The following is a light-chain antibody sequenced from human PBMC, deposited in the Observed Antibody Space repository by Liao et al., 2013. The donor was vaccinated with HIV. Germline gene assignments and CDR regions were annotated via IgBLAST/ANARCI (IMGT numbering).Light chain of an antibody. V-gene: IGLV3-21*01. CDR3: QVWDSSSDHPWV. Sequence: SYELTQPSSLSVAPGKTARMTCGGNSIGSKSVHWYQQKPGQAPVLVISHDTDRPSGIPARFSGSNSGNTATLTISRVEAGDEADYYCQVWDSSSDHPWVFGGGTKLTVL. CDR1: SIGSKS. CDR2: HDT. J-gene: IGLJ3*02.